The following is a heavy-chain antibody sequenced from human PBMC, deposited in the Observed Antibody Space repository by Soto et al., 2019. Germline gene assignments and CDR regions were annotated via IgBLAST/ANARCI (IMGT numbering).Heavy chain of an antibody. Sequence: PGESLKISCKGSGYSFTSYWIGWVRQMPGKGLEWMGIIYPGDSDTRYSPSFQGQVTISADKSISTAYLQWSSLKASDTAMYYCARGDRYNWNYRSTYYYYGMDVWGQGTTVTSP. J-gene: IGHJ6*02. CDR3: ARGDRYNWNYRSTYYYYGMDV. V-gene: IGHV5-51*01. CDR1: GYSFTSYW. CDR2: IYPGDSDT. D-gene: IGHD1-7*01.